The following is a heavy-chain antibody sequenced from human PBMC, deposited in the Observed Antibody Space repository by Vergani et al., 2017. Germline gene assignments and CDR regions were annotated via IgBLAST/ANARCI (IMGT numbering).Heavy chain of an antibody. D-gene: IGHD2-2*02. CDR1: GFTFSSYS. V-gene: IGHV3-21*01. J-gene: IGHJ4*02. Sequence: VQLVESGGGVVQPGRSLRLSCAASGFTFSSYSMNWVRQAPGKGLEWVSSISSSSSYIYYADSVKGRFTISRDNAKNSLYLQMNSLRAEDTAVYYCARVSGKVPAAILGGGRTLDYWGQGTLVTVSS. CDR2: ISSSSSYI. CDR3: ARVSGKVPAAILGGGRTLDY.